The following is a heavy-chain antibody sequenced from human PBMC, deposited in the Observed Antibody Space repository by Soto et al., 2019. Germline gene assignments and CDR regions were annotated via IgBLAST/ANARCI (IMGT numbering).Heavy chain of an antibody. Sequence: SETLSLTCTVSGGSISSSSYYWGWIRQPPGKGLEWIGSIYYSGSTYYNPSLKSRVTISVDTSKNQFSLKLSSVTAADTAVYYCASSHLYGSGSIPSYYYYYYMDVWGKGTTVTVSS. CDR3: ASSHLYGSGSIPSYYYYYYMDV. J-gene: IGHJ6*03. V-gene: IGHV4-39*01. CDR1: GGSISSSSYY. CDR2: IYYSGST. D-gene: IGHD3-10*01.